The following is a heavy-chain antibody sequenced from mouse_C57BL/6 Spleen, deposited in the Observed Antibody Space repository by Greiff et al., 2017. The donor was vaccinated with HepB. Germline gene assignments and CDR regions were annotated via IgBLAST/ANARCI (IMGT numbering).Heavy chain of an antibody. J-gene: IGHJ2*01. CDR3: ARVFTTRYFDY. D-gene: IGHD1-1*01. CDR2: INYDGSST. Sequence: EVQWVESEGGLVQPGSSMKLSCTASGFTFSDYYMAWVRQVPEKGLEWVANINYDGSSTYYLDSLKSRFIISRDNAKNILYLQMSSLKSEDTATYYCARVFTTRYFDYWGQGTTLTVSS. CDR1: GFTFSDYY. V-gene: IGHV5-16*01.